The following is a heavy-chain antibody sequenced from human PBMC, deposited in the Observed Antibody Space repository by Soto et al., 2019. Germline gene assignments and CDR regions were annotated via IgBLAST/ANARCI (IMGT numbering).Heavy chain of an antibody. Sequence: GASVRVSCKASGGTFSSYAISWVRQAPGQGLEWMGGIIPIFGTANYAQKFQGRVTITADESTSTAYMELSSLRSEDTAVYYCARERGPNYDFWSGYYRRGWFDPWGQGTLVTVSS. J-gene: IGHJ5*02. CDR3: ARERGPNYDFWSGYYRRGWFDP. CDR1: GGTFSSYA. CDR2: IIPIFGTA. V-gene: IGHV1-69*13. D-gene: IGHD3-3*01.